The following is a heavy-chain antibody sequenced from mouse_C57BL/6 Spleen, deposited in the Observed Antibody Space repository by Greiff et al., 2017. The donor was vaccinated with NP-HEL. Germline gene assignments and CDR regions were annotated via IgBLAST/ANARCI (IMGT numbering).Heavy chain of an antibody. V-gene: IGHV5-4*01. CDR2: ISDGGSYT. CDR1: GFTFSSSA. D-gene: IGHD2-1*01. CDR3: ARDLLPIGGYFDV. Sequence: EVKLMESGGGLVKPGGSLKLSCAASGFTFSSSAMSWVRQTPEKRLEWVATISDGGSYTYYPDTVTGRFTISRDNAKNNLYLQMSHLKSEDTAMYYCARDLLPIGGYFDVWGTGTTVTVSS. J-gene: IGHJ1*03.